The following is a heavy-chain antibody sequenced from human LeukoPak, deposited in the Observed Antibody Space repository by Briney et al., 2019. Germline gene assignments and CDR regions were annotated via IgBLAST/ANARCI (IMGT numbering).Heavy chain of an antibody. CDR2: INPNTGST. CDR1: GYTFIGYY. D-gene: IGHD6-19*01. CDR3: AREAGNDAFDI. V-gene: IGHV1-2*02. J-gene: IGHJ3*02. Sequence: ASVKVSCKASGYTFIGYYIHWVRQAPGQGLEWMGWINPNTGSTKYTQKFQGRVTMTRDTSISTAYMELSRLSFDDTAVYYCAREAGNDAFDIWGQGTMVTVPS.